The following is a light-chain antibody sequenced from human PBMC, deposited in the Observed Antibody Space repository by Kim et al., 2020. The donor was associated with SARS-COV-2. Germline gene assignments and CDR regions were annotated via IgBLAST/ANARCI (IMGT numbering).Light chain of an antibody. J-gene: IGLJ2*01. CDR2: SND. V-gene: IGLV1-44*01. CDR3: ASWDDGLSGPV. Sequence: QPVLTQPPSVSGTPGQRVTISCSGGRSDIGSNTVNWYQQLPETSPRLLIYSNDKRPSGVPGRFSGSRSGTSASLAISGLQSDDEADYFCASWDDGLSGPVFGGGTQLTVL. CDR1: RSDIGSNT.